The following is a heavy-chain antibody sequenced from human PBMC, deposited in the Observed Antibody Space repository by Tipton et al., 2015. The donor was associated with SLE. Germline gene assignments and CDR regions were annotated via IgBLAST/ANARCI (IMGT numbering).Heavy chain of an antibody. D-gene: IGHD6-19*01. CDR1: GDSISANTHF. Sequence: LRLSCTVSGDSISANTHFWGWVRQPPGKGLEWIATVYYSGRTYYNPSLRSRVTISADMSTNQFFLKVNSVDAADTAVYYCARLIAVSNTVDWFDPWGQGTLVTVSS. CDR3: ARLIAVSNTVDWFDP. CDR2: VYYSGRT. J-gene: IGHJ5*02. V-gene: IGHV4-39*07.